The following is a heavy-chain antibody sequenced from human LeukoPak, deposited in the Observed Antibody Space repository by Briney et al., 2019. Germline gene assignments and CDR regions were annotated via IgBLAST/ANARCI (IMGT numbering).Heavy chain of an antibody. CDR1: GYSFTSYW. CDR3: ARLRYCSGGSCLGTWFDP. Sequence: KPGASLQISCKGSGYSFTSYWIGWVRQMPGKGLEWMGIIYPGDSDTRYSPSFQGQVTISADKSISTAYLQWSSLKASDTAMYYCARLRYCSGGSCLGTWFDPWGQGTLVTVSS. CDR2: IYPGDSDT. J-gene: IGHJ5*02. V-gene: IGHV5-51*01. D-gene: IGHD2-15*01.